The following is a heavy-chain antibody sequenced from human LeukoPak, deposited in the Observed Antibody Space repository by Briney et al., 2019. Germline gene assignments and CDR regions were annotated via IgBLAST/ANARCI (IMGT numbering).Heavy chain of an antibody. D-gene: IGHD3-3*01. J-gene: IGHJ6*02. Sequence: GRSLRLSCAASGFTFSSYAMHWVRQAPGKGLEWVAVISYDGSNRYYADSVKGRFTISRDNSKNTLYLQMNSLRAEDTAVYYCARDRPLIRFLEWLPTRYGMDVWGQGTTVTVSS. CDR2: ISYDGSNR. V-gene: IGHV3-30-3*01. CDR3: ARDRPLIRFLEWLPTRYGMDV. CDR1: GFTFSSYA.